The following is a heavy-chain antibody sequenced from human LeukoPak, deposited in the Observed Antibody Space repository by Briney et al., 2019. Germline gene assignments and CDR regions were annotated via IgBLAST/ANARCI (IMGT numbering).Heavy chain of an antibody. V-gene: IGHV4-39*01. CDR2: IYYTRST. D-gene: IGHD3-22*01. CDR1: SYY. CDR3: ARGVTMIVVVIHDWYFDL. Sequence: SYYWGWIRXPPXKGLEWIGSIYYTRSTYYNPSLKSRVTISVDTSKNQFSLKLTSVTAADTAVYYCARGVTMIVVVIHDWYFDLWGRGTLVTVSS. J-gene: IGHJ2*01.